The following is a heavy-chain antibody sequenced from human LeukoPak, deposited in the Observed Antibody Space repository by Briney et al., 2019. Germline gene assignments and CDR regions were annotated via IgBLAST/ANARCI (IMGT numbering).Heavy chain of an antibody. Sequence: GGSLRLSCAASGFTFSDYYMNWIRQAPGKGLEWVSYISSSSGTIYYADSVKGRFISSRDNAKNSLYLQMNSLRAEDTAIYYCAGRASDSYLLYWGQGILVTASA. CDR2: ISSSSGTI. CDR1: GFTFSDYY. J-gene: IGHJ4*02. CDR3: AGRASDSYLLY. D-gene: IGHD2-15*01. V-gene: IGHV3-11*01.